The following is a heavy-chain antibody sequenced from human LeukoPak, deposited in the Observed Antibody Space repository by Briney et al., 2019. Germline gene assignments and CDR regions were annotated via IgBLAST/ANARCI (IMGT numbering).Heavy chain of an antibody. CDR3: ARVQGSGYDFEYFDY. J-gene: IGHJ4*02. V-gene: IGHV3-66*01. CDR1: GFTVSSNY. D-gene: IGHD5-12*01. Sequence: GRSLRLSCAASGFTVSSNYMSWVRQAPGKGLEWVSVIYGGGTTYYADSVKGRFTISRDHSKSTLYLQMNTLRAEDTAVYYCARVQGSGYDFEYFDYWGQGTLVTVSS. CDR2: IYGGGTT.